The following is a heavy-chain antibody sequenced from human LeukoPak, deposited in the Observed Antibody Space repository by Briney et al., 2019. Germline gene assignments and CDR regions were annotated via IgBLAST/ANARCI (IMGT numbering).Heavy chain of an antibody. CDR2: IKQDGSET. CDR3: ARSIVGAMGRYYYYYTDV. D-gene: IGHD1-26*01. Sequence: GGSLRLSCAASGFTFSTYWLSWVRQAPGKGLEWVANIKQDGSETYYVDSGKGRFTISRDNAKNSLYLQMNSLRAEDTAVYYCARSIVGAMGRYYYYYTDVWGKGTTVTVSS. V-gene: IGHV3-7*01. J-gene: IGHJ6*03. CDR1: GFTFSTYW.